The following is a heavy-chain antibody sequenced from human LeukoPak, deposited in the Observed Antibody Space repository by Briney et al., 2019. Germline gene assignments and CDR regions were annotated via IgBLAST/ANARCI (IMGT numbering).Heavy chain of an antibody. CDR3: AKDGLVVAATTRYNWFDP. V-gene: IGHV3-23*01. D-gene: IGHD2-15*01. Sequence: GASLRLSCAASGFTFSSYAISWVRQAPGKGLEWVSSISGSGGTTYYADSVKGRFTISRDNSKNTLFLQMNSLRAEDTAVSYCAKDGLVVAATTRYNWFDPWGQGALVTVSS. J-gene: IGHJ5*02. CDR1: GFTFSSYA. CDR2: ISGSGGTT.